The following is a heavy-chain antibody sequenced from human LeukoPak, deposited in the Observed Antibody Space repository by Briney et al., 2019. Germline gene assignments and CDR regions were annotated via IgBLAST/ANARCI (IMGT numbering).Heavy chain of an antibody. D-gene: IGHD4-17*01. V-gene: IGHV3-9*01. CDR1: GFTFYDYA. CDR3: AKDMRGDYPYYYYYGMDV. Sequence: GGSLRLSCAASGFTFYDYAMHWVRQAPGKGLEWVSGISWNSGSIGYADSVKGRFTISRDNAKNSLYLQTNSLRAEDTALYYCAKDMRGDYPYYYYYGMDVWGQGTTVTVSS. J-gene: IGHJ6*02. CDR2: ISWNSGSI.